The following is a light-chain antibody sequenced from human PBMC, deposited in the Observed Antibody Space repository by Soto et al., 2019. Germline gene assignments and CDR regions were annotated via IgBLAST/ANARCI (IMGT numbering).Light chain of an antibody. J-gene: IGKJ5*01. CDR1: QGISSF. Sequence: DIQLTQSPSFLSASVGDRVTITCRASQGISSFLAWYQEKPGEAPKLLTYDASTLQSGVPSRFSGSGSGTEFTLTISSLQPEDFATYYCQQLDSYPITFGKGTRLEIK. CDR3: QQLDSYPIT. CDR2: DAS. V-gene: IGKV1-9*01.